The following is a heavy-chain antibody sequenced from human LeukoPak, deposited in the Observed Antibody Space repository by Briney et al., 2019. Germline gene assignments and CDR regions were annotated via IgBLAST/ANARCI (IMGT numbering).Heavy chain of an antibody. CDR3: ARKEDSSGYYARFNDAFDI. V-gene: IGHV4-4*02. D-gene: IGHD3-22*01. CDR1: GGSISSSNW. Sequence: SGTLSPTCTVSGGSISSSNWWSWVRQPPGKGLEWIGEIYHSGSTNYNPSLKSRVTISVDTSKNQFSLKLSSVTAADTAVYYCARKEDSSGYYARFNDAFDIWGQGTMVTVSS. CDR2: IYHSGST. J-gene: IGHJ3*02.